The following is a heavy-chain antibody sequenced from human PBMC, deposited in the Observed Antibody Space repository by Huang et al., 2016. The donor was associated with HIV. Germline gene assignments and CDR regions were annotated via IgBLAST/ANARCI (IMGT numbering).Heavy chain of an antibody. CDR1: GGSITSSMYY. Sequence: QLQLQGSGPGLVKPSETLSLTCTVSGGSITSSMYYWGWIRQLSGKGLEWVGSIHYSGSTDYNPSLKIRVTVSVDTSKNQFSLKLSSVTAADTAVYYCARHFSYYDSSGYTPWDAFDIWGQGTMVTVSS. V-gene: IGHV4-39*01. CDR2: IHYSGST. CDR3: ARHFSYYDSSGYTPWDAFDI. J-gene: IGHJ3*02. D-gene: IGHD3-22*01.